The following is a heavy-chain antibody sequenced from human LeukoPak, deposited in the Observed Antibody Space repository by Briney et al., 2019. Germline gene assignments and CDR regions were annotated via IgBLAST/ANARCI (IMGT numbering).Heavy chain of an antibody. J-gene: IGHJ4*02. CDR3: AREGYYGSGSPPSLYFDY. CDR2: ISNDGINK. V-gene: IGHV3-30*04. CDR1: GFTFSSYA. D-gene: IGHD3-10*01. Sequence: GGSLRLSCAASGFTFSSYAMHWVRQAPGKGLEWVAIISNDGINKYYAASVKGRFTISRDNSRSTLYLQMNSLRPEDTAIYYCAREGYYGSGSPPSLYFDYWGQGTLVTISS.